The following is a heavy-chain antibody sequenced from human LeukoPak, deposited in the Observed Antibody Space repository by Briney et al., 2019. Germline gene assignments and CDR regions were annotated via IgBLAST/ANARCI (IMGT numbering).Heavy chain of an antibody. J-gene: IGHJ3*02. V-gene: IGHV1-69*13. CDR2: IIPIFGTA. CDR1: GGTFSSYA. CDR3: VLRLGESPNDAFDI. D-gene: IGHD3-16*01. Sequence: SVKVSCKASGGTFSSYAISWVRQAPGQGLEWMGGIIPIFGTANYAQKFQGRVTITADESTSTAYMELSSLRSEDTAVYYCVLRLGESPNDAFDIWGQGTMVTLSS.